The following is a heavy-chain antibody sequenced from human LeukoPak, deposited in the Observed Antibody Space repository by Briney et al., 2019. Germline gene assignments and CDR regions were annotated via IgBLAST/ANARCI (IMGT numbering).Heavy chain of an antibody. Sequence: ASVKVSCKASGYTFTSYYMHWVRQAPGQGLEWMGIINPSGGSTSYAQKFQGRVTMTRDTSTSTVYMELSSLRSEDTAVYYCARGATVVTLHTYYYYGMDVWGQGTTVTVSS. CDR1: GYTFTSYY. J-gene: IGHJ6*02. CDR3: ARGATVVTLHTYYYYGMDV. CDR2: INPSGGST. D-gene: IGHD4-23*01. V-gene: IGHV1-46*01.